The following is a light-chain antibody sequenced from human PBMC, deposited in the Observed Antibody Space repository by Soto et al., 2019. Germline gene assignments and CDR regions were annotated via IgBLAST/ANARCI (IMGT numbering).Light chain of an antibody. CDR3: QQRNSWPLT. V-gene: IGKV3-11*01. J-gene: IGKJ4*01. Sequence: EVVLTQSPDTLSLPPGERATLSCRASQSISTYLAWYQQKPGQPPRILIYEASYRASGVPARFSGGGSGTDFTLTISSLEPEDFAFYYCQQRNSWPLTFGGGTKVDIK. CDR1: QSISTY. CDR2: EAS.